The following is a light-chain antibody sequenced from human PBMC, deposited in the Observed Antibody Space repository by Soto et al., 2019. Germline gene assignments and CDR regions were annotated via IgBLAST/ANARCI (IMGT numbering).Light chain of an antibody. J-gene: IGKJ1*01. CDR2: AAS. Sequence: DIQLTQSPSFLSESVGDRVTITCRASQDISNYLAWYQQRPGKAPKLLIYAASTLQSGVPSRFSGGRSGTEFTLPINSLQPEDFATYYCQQLHSYPRAFGQGTKVEIK. V-gene: IGKV1-9*01. CDR1: QDISNY. CDR3: QQLHSYPRA.